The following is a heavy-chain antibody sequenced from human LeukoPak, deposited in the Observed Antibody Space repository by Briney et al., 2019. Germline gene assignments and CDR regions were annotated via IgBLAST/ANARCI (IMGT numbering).Heavy chain of an antibody. CDR3: ARKPGGEQWLVSLGPNWYFDL. V-gene: IGHV4-39*07. J-gene: IGHJ2*01. D-gene: IGHD6-19*01. CDR1: GGSISSSSYY. CDR2: IYYSGST. Sequence: PSETLSLTCTVSGGSISSSSYYWGWIRQPPGKGLEWIGSIYYSGSTYYNPSLKSRVTISVDTSKNQFSLKLSSVTAADTAVYYCARKPGGEQWLVSLGPNWYFDLWGRGTLVTVSS.